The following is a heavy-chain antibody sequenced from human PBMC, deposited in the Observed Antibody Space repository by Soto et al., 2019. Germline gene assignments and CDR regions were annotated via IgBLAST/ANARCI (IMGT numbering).Heavy chain of an antibody. Sequence: GSLRLSCAASGFTFSSYSMNWVRQAPGKGLEWVSSISSSSSYIYYADSVKGRFTISRDNAKNSLYLQMNSLRAEDTAVYYCARDPLPDYDSSATDYWGQGTLVTVSS. CDR2: ISSSSSYI. CDR1: GFTFSSYS. CDR3: ARDPLPDYDSSATDY. J-gene: IGHJ4*02. D-gene: IGHD3-22*01. V-gene: IGHV3-21*01.